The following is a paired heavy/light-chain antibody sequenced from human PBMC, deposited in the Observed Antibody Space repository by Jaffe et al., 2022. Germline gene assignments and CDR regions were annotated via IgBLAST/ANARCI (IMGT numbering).Light chain of an antibody. J-gene: IGKJ4*01. CDR3: QQYYSYPIT. CDR1: QGISSY. CDR2: AAS. Sequence: AIRMTQSPSSLSASTGDRVTITCRASQGISSYLAWYQQKPGKAPKLLIYAASTLQSGVPSRFSGSGSGTDFTLTISCLQSEDFATYYCQQYYSYPITFGGGTKVEIK. V-gene: IGKV1-8*01.
Heavy chain of an antibody. CDR2: ISGSGGST. D-gene: IGHD2-2*01. J-gene: IGHJ5*02. CDR1: GFTFSSYA. CDR3: AKGREDIVVVPAARRLVNWFDP. V-gene: IGHV3-23*01. Sequence: EVQLLESGGGLVQPGGSLRLSCAASGFTFSSYAMSWVRQAPGKGLEWVSAISGSGGSTYYADSVKGRFTISRDNSKNTLYLQMNSLRAEDTAVYYCAKGREDIVVVPAARRLVNWFDPWGQGTLVTVSS.